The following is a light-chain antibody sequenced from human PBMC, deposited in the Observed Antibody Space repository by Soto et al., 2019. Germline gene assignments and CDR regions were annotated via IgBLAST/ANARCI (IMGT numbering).Light chain of an antibody. CDR2: DAA. V-gene: IGKV1-5*01. CDR3: QQFHTYYT. Sequence: DIQMTQSPSTLSASVGDRVTITCRASQHINAWLAWYQQKPGKAPKLLISDAANLESGVSSRVSGSGYGTEFTLSISSLQRDDFATYYCQQFHTYYTFGQGTKLEIK. CDR1: QHINAW. J-gene: IGKJ2*01.